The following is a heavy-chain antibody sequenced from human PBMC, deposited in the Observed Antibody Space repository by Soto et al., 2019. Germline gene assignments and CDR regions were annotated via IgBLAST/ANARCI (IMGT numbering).Heavy chain of an antibody. CDR3: ARAAGGDIDAFDI. D-gene: IGHD3-10*01. CDR2: INPNSGGT. CDR1: GYTFTGYY. J-gene: IGHJ3*02. V-gene: IGHV1-2*04. Sequence: ASVKVSCKASGYTFTGYYMHWVRQAPGQGLEWMGWINPNSGGTNYAQKFQGWVTMTRDTSISTAYMELSRLRSDDTAVYYCARAAGGDIDAFDIWGQGTMVTVSS.